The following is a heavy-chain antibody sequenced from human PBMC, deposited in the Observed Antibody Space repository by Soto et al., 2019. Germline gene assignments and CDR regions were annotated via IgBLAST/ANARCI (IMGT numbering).Heavy chain of an antibody. CDR3: ANVGEGVVVVAAGFDY. CDR2: ISGSGGST. V-gene: IGHV3-23*01. CDR1: GFTFSSYA. J-gene: IGHJ4*02. D-gene: IGHD2-15*01. Sequence: EVQLLESGGGLVQPGGSLRLSCAASGFTFSSYAMSWVRQAPGKGLEWVSAISGSGGSTYYADSVKCRFTISRDNSKTTLYLQMNSLRAEATAVYSCANVGEGVVVVAAGFDYWGQGTLVTVSS.